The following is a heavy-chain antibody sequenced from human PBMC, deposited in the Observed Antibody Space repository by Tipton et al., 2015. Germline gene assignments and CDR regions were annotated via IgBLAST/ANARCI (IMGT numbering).Heavy chain of an antibody. Sequence: TLSLTCAVYGGSFSGYYWNWIRQAPGKGLEWIGFVYPGGGTYYNPSLKSRVTILVDTTQNQVSLRLTSVTAADTAVYYCASGCINVSCDYWGDPWGPGTLVTVSS. CDR1: GGSFSGYY. CDR2: VYPGGGT. V-gene: IGHV4-34*01. D-gene: IGHD2-8*01. J-gene: IGHJ5*02. CDR3: ASGCINVSCDYWGDP.